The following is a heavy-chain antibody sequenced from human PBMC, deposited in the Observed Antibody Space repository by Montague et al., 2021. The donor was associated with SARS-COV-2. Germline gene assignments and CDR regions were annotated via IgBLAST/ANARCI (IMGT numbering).Heavy chain of an antibody. CDR3: ADDFPSGRYL. CDR1: GFTFGSYA. J-gene: IGHJ4*02. Sequence: SLRLSCAASGFTFGSYALSWVRQAPGKGLEWVSAISTGGFRTYYADSVRGRFIISRDKSKNTLYLQMNSLRADDTAVYYCADDFPSGRYLWGQGVLVTVSS. V-gene: IGHV3-23*01. D-gene: IGHD1-26*01. CDR2: ISTGGFRT.